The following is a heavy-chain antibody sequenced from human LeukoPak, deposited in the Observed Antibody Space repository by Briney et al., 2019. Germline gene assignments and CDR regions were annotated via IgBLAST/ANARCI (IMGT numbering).Heavy chain of an antibody. CDR3: AKDQDVYSGSQS. Sequence: GGSLRLSCAASGFTFSSYAMSWVRQAPGKGLERVSAISGSGGSTYYADSVKGRFTISRDNSKNTLCLQMNSLRAEDTAVYYCAKDQDVYSGSQSWGQGTLVTVSS. V-gene: IGHV3-23*01. CDR1: GFTFSSYA. CDR2: ISGSGGST. J-gene: IGHJ4*02. D-gene: IGHD1-26*01.